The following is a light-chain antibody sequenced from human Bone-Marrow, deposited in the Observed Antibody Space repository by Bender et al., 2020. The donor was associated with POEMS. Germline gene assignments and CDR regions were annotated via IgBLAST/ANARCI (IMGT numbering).Light chain of an antibody. CDR3: QSWGSNTAV. CDR2: QDT. Sequence: SYELTQPPSVSVSPGQTATITCSGEKLGEEYACWYQQKPGQSPVVVIYQDTKRPSGIPDRFSACKSGNTASLTISGTQTMDEADYYCQSWGSNTAVFGGGTKLTVL. V-gene: IGLV3-1*01. J-gene: IGLJ2*01. CDR1: KLGEEY.